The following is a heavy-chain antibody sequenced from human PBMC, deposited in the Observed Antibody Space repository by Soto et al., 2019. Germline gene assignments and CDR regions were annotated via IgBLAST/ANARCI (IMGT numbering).Heavy chain of an antibody. V-gene: IGHV3-23*01. CDR1: GFTFNNYG. Sequence: EVQLLESGGGLVQPGGSLRLSCAASGFTFNNYGMTWVRQAPGKGLEWAATIYSSGARTYYADAVKGRFTISRDNSKNTVYLQMNSLRAEDTAVYYCAKDAQGSTFVWGQGTTVTVSS. D-gene: IGHD2-15*01. CDR3: AKDAQGSTFV. J-gene: IGHJ6*02. CDR2: IYSSGART.